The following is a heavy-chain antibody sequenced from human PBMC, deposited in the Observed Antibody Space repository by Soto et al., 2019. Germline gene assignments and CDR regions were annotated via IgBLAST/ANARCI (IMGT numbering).Heavy chain of an antibody. CDR3: ARWGYSSHPHYYFDY. Sequence: QVQLVESGGGVVQPGRSLRLSCAASGFTFSSYAMHWVRQAPGKGLEWVAVISYDGSNKYYADSVKGRFTISRDNSKNTLYLQMNSLRAEDTAVYYCARWGYSSHPHYYFDYWGQGTLVTVFS. CDR2: ISYDGSNK. D-gene: IGHD6-13*01. V-gene: IGHV3-30-3*01. J-gene: IGHJ4*02. CDR1: GFTFSSYA.